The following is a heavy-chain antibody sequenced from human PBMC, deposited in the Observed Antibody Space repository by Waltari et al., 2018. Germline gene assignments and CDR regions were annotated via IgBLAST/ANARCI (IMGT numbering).Heavy chain of an antibody. D-gene: IGHD4-17*01. V-gene: IGHV4-30-4*08. CDR3: ARSVYGDYGGRFFDY. CDR2: IYCYGTT. Sequence: QVQLEESGPGLVNPSRTLSLTCSVSGGSIISCDSYWTWSSQSPRKGLEWIGHIYCYGTTSYNPSLMGRTSISLDTSKNHFSLKLSSVAAADAALYYCARSVYGDYGGRFFDYWGQGILVTVSS. CDR1: GGSIISCDSY. J-gene: IGHJ4*02.